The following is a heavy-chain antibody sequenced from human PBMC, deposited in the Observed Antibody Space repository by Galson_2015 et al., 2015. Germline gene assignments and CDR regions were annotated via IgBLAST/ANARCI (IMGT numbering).Heavy chain of an antibody. D-gene: IGHD3-16*01. CDR1: GYSFTSYW. CDR3: ARTTGRAITFGGVRFAFDI. CDR2: IYPGDSDT. V-gene: IGHV5-51*01. Sequence: QSGAEVKKPGESLKISCKGSGYSFTSYWIGWVRQMPGKGLEWMGIIYPGDSDTRYSPSFQGQVTISADKSISTAYLQWSSLKASDTAMYYCARTTGRAITFGGVRFAFDIWGQGTMVTVSS. J-gene: IGHJ3*02.